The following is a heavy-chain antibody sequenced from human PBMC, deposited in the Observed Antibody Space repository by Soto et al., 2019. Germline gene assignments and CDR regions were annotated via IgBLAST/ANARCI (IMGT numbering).Heavy chain of an antibody. CDR3: ARLQVPGNFDY. D-gene: IGHD6-13*01. CDR2: IDYSGDT. Sequence: PSETLSLTCTVSGGSIRSSNYYWAWVRQPPGKGLEWIANIDYSGDTYFHPSLRSRLTVSVDTSKNQFSLKLSSLTAANTAMYYCARLQVPGNFDYCGQGTLVTVSS. V-gene: IGHV4-39*01. J-gene: IGHJ4*02. CDR1: GGSIRSSNYY.